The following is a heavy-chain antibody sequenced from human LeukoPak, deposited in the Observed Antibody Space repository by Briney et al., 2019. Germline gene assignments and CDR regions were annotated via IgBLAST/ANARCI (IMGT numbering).Heavy chain of an antibody. Sequence: PGGSLRLSCAASGFTFSNYAMTWVRQAPGKGLEWVSGISGSGSSTYYADSVKGRFTISRDNSKNTLYLQMNSLRAEDTAVYYCAIYDSSGYYNYWGQGTLVTVSS. J-gene: IGHJ4*02. D-gene: IGHD3-22*01. CDR2: ISGSGSST. CDR3: AIYDSSGYYNY. CDR1: GFTFSNYA. V-gene: IGHV3-23*01.